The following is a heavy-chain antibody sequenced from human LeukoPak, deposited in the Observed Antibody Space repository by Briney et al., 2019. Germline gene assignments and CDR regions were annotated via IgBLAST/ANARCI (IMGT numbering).Heavy chain of an antibody. CDR2: IYYSGST. Sequence: SETLSLTCTVSGGSINSYYWSWIRQPPGKGLEWIGYIYYSGSTKYNPSLESRVTISVDTSKNQFSLKLSSVTAADTAIYYCARGGYYGSGNDFRFDPWGQGTLVTVSS. CDR3: ARGGYYGSGNDFRFDP. J-gene: IGHJ5*02. CDR1: GGSINSYY. D-gene: IGHD3-10*01. V-gene: IGHV4-59*01.